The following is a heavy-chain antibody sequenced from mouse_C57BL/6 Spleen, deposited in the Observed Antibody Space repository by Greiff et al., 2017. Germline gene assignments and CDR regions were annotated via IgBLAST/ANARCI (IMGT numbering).Heavy chain of an antibody. CDR2: IRNKANNHAT. D-gene: IGHD2-5*01. V-gene: IGHV6-6*01. Sequence: EVMLVESGGGLVQPGGSMKLSCAASGFTFSDAWMDWVRQSPEKGLEWVAEIRNKANNHATYYAESVKGRFTISRDDSKSSVYLQMNSLRAEDTGIYYCTLAYYSNYWFAYWGQGTLVTVSA. CDR1: GFTFSDAW. J-gene: IGHJ3*01. CDR3: TLAYYSNYWFAY.